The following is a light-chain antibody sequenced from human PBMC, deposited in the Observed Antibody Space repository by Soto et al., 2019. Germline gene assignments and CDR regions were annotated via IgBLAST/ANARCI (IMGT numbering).Light chain of an antibody. CDR1: QNVRDSY. V-gene: IGKV3-20*01. CDR2: DTS. J-gene: IGKJ1*01. CDR3: QQYGSSPGT. Sequence: EIVLTQSPGTLSLSPGERATLSCRASQNVRDSYLAWYQQKPGQAPSLLLYDTSTRATGVPDRFSGSGSGTDFALTISRVEPEDFALYFCQQYGSSPGTFGQGTKVEFK.